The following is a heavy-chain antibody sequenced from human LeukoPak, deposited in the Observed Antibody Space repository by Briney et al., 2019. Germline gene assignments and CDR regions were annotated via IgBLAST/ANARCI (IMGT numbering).Heavy chain of an antibody. D-gene: IGHD3-22*01. V-gene: IGHV3-53*01. CDR2: IYSPGGT. CDR3: ARAPFSADSSATPPAFDI. CDR1: GFTVSRHY. Sequence: GGSLRLSCAASGFTVSRHYMGWVRQAPGKGLEWVSIIYSPGGTYYADSVKGRFTISRDNSKNTIYLQMNSLRVDDTAVYYCARAPFSADSSATPPAFDIWGHGTMVTVSS. J-gene: IGHJ3*02.